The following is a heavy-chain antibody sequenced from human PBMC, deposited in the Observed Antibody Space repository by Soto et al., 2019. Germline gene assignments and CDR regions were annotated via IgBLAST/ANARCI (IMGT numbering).Heavy chain of an antibody. CDR3: ARVPNWGYRFDS. CDR1: GGTFSGHA. V-gene: IGHV1-69*06. J-gene: IGHJ4*02. CDR2: LIPLFGTT. Sequence: QVQLVQSGAEVKKPGSSVKVSCEASGGTFSGHAISWVRQAPGQGPEWMGGLIPLFGTTQHAQNFPNRLTITSDKSTSTAYMSLTSLRFEDTVIYDCARVPNWGYRFDSWGQVTLVTVSS. D-gene: IGHD7-27*01.